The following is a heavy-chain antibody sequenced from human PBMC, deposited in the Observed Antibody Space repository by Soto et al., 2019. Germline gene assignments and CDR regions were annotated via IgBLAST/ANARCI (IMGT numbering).Heavy chain of an antibody. CDR1: GGTFNSHA. J-gene: IGHJ4*01. D-gene: IGHD3-22*01. CDR2: IIPILGTA. Sequence: QVQLVQSGAEVKKPGSSVKVSCKASGGTFNSHAISWVRQAPGQGLEWMGGIIPILGTAGYAQKFKGRVTITAAESTSTDYTKLSSLRAQDRAVYFCASHYDSGGYYYRGLDYWGHGTLVTVSA. CDR3: ASHYDSGGYYYRGLDY. V-gene: IGHV1-69*12.